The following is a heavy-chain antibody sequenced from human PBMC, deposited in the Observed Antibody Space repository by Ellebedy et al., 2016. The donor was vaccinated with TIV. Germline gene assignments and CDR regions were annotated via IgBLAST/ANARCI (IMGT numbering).Heavy chain of an antibody. CDR3: ATSAVGHSHGYYFDY. J-gene: IGHJ4*02. Sequence: GESLKISCAASGFTFSSYSMHWVRQAPGKGLEWVTLISYDGTTQYNADSVKGRFTISRDNSKNTVYLQMNSLRREDTALYYCATSAVGHSHGYYFDYWGQGTLVTVSA. CDR1: GFTFSSYS. V-gene: IGHV3-30-3*01. D-gene: IGHD5-18*01. CDR2: ISYDGTTQ.